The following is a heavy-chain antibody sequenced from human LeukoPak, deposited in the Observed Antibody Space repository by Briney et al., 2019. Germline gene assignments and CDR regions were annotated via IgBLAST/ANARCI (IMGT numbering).Heavy chain of an antibody. CDR3: ARGNSDRFPPYMDY. CDR2: IYHSGST. D-gene: IGHD2-21*01. J-gene: IGHJ4*02. CDR1: GYSISSGNY. V-gene: IGHV4-38-2*02. Sequence: SETLSLTCTVSGYSISSGNYWGWIRQSPGKGLEWIGTIYHSGSTYYNPSLKSRVTISVDTSKNQISLRLSSVTAADTAIYYCARGNSDRFPPYMDYWGQGTLVTVSS.